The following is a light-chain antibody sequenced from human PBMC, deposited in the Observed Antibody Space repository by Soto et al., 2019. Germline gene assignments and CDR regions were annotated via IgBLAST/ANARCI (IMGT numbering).Light chain of an antibody. CDR3: SSYTDSGTNVV. Sequence: QSALTQPASVSGSPGQSITISCTGTSSDVGGYNYVSWYQQHPGKAPKLMIYDVSNRPSGVSYRFSGSKSGNTASLTISGLQAEDEADYYCSSYTDSGTNVVIGRGTQLTVL. CDR2: DVS. J-gene: IGLJ2*01. CDR1: SSDVGGYNY. V-gene: IGLV2-14*03.